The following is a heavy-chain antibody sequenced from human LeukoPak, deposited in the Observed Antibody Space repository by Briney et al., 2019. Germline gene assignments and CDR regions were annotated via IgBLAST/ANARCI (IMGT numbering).Heavy chain of an antibody. D-gene: IGHD4-17*01. V-gene: IGHV4-39*01. CDR2: MYYSGST. Sequence: SETLSLTCTVSGGSISRSSYNWGWIRQPPGKGLERIGSMYYSGSTYYNPSLKSRVTISVDTSKNQFSVKLNSVTAADTAVYFCAGTYGDYGDHDAFDMWGQGTMVTVSS. J-gene: IGHJ3*02. CDR3: AGTYGDYGDHDAFDM. CDR1: GGSISRSSYN.